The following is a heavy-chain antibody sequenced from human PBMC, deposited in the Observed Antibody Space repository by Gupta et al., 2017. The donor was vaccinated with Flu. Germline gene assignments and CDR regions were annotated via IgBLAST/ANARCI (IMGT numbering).Heavy chain of an antibody. CDR1: GPTSSTYG. CDR3: AKDGGSSYGYTLDY. J-gene: IGHJ4*02. V-gene: IGHV3-30*18. D-gene: IGHD5-18*01. Sequence: QVQLVESGGGVVQPGRSLRLSCAASGPTSSTYGMHWVRQAPGKGLEWVAALSSDGTNKYYADSVKGRFTISRDNSGNTLYLQMSSLRAEDTAVYYCAKDGGSSYGYTLDYWGQGTLVTVSS. CDR2: LSSDGTNK.